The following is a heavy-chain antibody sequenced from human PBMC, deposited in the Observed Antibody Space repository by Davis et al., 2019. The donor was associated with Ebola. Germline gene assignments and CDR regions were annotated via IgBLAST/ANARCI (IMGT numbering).Heavy chain of an antibody. D-gene: IGHD2-2*01. J-gene: IGHJ4*02. CDR2: ISGSGGST. V-gene: IGHV3-23*01. CDR3: VKSDIVVVPAAPFDY. CDR1: GFTFSSYA. Sequence: GESLKISCAASGFTFSSYAMSWVRQAPGKGLEWVSAISGSGGSTYYADSVKGRFTISRDNSKNTLYLQMSSLRAEDTAVYYCVKSDIVVVPAAPFDYWGQGTLVTVSS.